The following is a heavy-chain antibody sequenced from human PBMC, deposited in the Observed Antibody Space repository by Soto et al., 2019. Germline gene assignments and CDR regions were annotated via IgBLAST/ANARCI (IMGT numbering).Heavy chain of an antibody. V-gene: IGHV3-23*01. Sequence: GGSLRLSCAASGFTFSNYAMNWVRQAPGKGLEWVSSISGSGDSIYYADSVMCRFTISRDNSNSTLFLQMNSLRADDTAVYYCSKGRYSRGYLCFDYVYQGTLVAVSS. CDR1: GFTFSNYA. CDR2: ISGSGDSI. D-gene: IGHD6-25*01. CDR3: SKGRYSRGYLCFDY. J-gene: IGHJ4*02.